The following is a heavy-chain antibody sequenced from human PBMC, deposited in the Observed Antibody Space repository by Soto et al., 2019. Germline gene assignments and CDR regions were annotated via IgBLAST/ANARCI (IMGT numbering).Heavy chain of an antibody. CDR3: AKGGATYGLLTHDY. CDR2: INPDGTKR. CDR1: GFIFSDYW. V-gene: IGHV3-7*03. D-gene: IGHD3-9*01. J-gene: IGHJ4*02. Sequence: EVQLVESGGGLVQPGGSLRLSCAASGFIFSDYWMSWVRQPPGKGLEWVASINPDGTKRFYVDSVQGRFTISRDNSQNTLYLQMNSLTTEDTAVYYCAKGGATYGLLTHDYWGQGTLVTVSS.